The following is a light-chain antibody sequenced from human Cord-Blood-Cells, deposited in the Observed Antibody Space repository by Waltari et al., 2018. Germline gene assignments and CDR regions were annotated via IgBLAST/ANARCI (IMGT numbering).Light chain of an antibody. Sequence: QSVLTQPPSVSGAPGQRVTIPCPGSSSNIRAGYDVPWYQQLPGTAPKLLIYGNSNRPSGVPDRFSGSKSGTSASLAITGLQAEDEADYYCQSYDSSLSGVVFGGGTKLTVL. CDR1: SSNIRAGYD. CDR2: GNS. CDR3: QSYDSSLSGVV. J-gene: IGLJ2*01. V-gene: IGLV1-40*01.